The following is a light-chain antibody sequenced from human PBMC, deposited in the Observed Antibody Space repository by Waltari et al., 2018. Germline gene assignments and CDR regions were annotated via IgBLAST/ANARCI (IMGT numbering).Light chain of an antibody. CDR2: LNSDGTH. Sequence: QLVLTQSPSASASLGASVKLTCPLSCGHSNYAIAWHQQQPEKGPRYLMKLNSDGTHNKGDGIPDRFSGSSSGAERYLTISSLQSEDEADYYCQTWGTGIRVFGGGTKLTVL. CDR1: CGHSNYA. CDR3: QTWGTGIRV. J-gene: IGLJ3*02. V-gene: IGLV4-69*01.